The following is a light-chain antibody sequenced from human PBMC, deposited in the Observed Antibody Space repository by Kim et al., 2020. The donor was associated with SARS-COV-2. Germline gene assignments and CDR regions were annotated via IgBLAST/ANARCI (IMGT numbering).Light chain of an antibody. CDR3: HQYYDWPQT. CDR2: GPS. Sequence: IVLTQSPAALSVSPGERATLSCRASQSINSSVAWYQHKLGQAPRLLIYGPSTRATGLPARFSDSGSGTEFTLSISSLQSEDSAVYYCHQYYDWPQTFGQGTKVDIK. J-gene: IGKJ1*01. CDR1: QSINSS. V-gene: IGKV3-15*01.